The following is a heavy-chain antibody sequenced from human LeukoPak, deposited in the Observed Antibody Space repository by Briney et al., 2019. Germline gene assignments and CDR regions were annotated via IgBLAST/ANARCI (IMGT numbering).Heavy chain of an antibody. Sequence: GGSLRLSCAASGFPFSNAWMSWVRQAPGKGLEWVSRINPNGANTYYADSVKGRFTISRDNSKNTLYLQMNSLRAEDTALYYCASRGGIVVAGMHSWGQGTLVTVSS. D-gene: IGHD6-19*01. V-gene: IGHV3-23*01. CDR1: GFPFSNAW. CDR3: ASRGGIVVAGMHS. CDR2: INPNGANT. J-gene: IGHJ4*02.